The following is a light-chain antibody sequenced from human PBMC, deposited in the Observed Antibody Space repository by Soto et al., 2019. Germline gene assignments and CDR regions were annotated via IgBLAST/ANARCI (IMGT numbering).Light chain of an antibody. Sequence: DIQMTQSPSSLSASVGDRVTITCRASQGIIAYVAWFQQKQGKAPKLLIYAASTLQSGVPSRFSGSGSGTDFTLTISSLQPEDVATYYCQKYNTAPQTFGQGTKVEIK. CDR2: AAS. CDR3: QKYNTAPQT. J-gene: IGKJ1*01. V-gene: IGKV1-27*01. CDR1: QGIIAY.